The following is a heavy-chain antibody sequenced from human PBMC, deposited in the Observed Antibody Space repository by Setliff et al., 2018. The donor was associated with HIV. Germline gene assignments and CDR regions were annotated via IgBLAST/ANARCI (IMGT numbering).Heavy chain of an antibody. CDR3: ARDATYDYVWGTSSLVLDY. D-gene: IGHD3-16*01. V-gene: IGHV1-46*01. Sequence: ASVKVSCTASGYTLTSYYIYWVRQAPGQGLQWMGIINPGDGSTIYAQKFQGRVNMTRDTSTSTLYMELSSLRSEDTAVYYCARDATYDYVWGTSSLVLDYWGQGTLVTVSS. J-gene: IGHJ4*02. CDR1: GYTLTSYY. CDR2: INPGDGST.